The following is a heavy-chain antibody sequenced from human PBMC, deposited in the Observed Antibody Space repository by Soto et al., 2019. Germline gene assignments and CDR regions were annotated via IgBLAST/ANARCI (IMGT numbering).Heavy chain of an antibody. D-gene: IGHD5-18*01. J-gene: IGHJ4*02. V-gene: IGHV3-23*01. CDR2: ISGSDGRT. CDR1: VFTFISYA. CDR3: AKGVSQYTPLALFDY. Sequence: GWSLRLSCASSVFTFISYAMSWVRQAPGKGLEWVSTISGSDGRTYSTDSVKGRFTISRDNSRNTAYLQMNSLRVEDTAVYYCAKGVSQYTPLALFDYWGRGTLVTVSS.